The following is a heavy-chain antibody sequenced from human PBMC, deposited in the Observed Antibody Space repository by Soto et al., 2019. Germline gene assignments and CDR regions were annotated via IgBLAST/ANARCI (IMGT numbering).Heavy chain of an antibody. J-gene: IGHJ6*02. D-gene: IGHD1-26*01. Sequence: EASVKVSCKASGYTFTGYHIHWVRQAPGQGLEWMGWINTNSGDTNYAQKFQGWVTMSRDTSINTAYVELSRLTYDDTAMYYCARWVGASADGLDVWGLGTTVTVSS. CDR2: INTNSGDT. CDR1: GYTFTGYH. V-gene: IGHV1-2*04. CDR3: ARWVGASADGLDV.